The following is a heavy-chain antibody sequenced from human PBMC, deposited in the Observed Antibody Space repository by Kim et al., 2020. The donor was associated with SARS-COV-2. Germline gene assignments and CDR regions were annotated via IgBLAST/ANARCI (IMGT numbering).Heavy chain of an antibody. V-gene: IGHV3-23*01. J-gene: IGHJ6*02. Sequence: GGSLRLSCAASGFTFINYAMTWVRQAPGKGLEWVSGISGSGGSTYYADSVKGRFTMSRDNSKNTLYLQKNSLRDEDTAVYYCAKSYGEYYYYYGLDVWGQGTPVSVSS. D-gene: IGHD5-18*01. CDR1: GFTFINYA. CDR2: ISGSGGST. CDR3: AKSYGEYYYYYGLDV.